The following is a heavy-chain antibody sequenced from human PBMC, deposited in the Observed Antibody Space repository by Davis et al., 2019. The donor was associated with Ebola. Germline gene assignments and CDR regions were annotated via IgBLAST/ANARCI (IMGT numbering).Heavy chain of an antibody. CDR1: GFTFSNYG. CDR2: ISSSSSYI. V-gene: IGHV3-21*01. J-gene: IGHJ6*03. Sequence: GESLKISCAASGFTFSNYGISWVRQAPGKGLEWVSSISSSSSYIYYADSVKGRFTISRDNAKNSLYLQMNSLRAEDTAVYYCARVTGENYYYYYYMDVWGKGTTVTVSS. D-gene: IGHD7-27*01. CDR3: ARVTGENYYYYYYMDV.